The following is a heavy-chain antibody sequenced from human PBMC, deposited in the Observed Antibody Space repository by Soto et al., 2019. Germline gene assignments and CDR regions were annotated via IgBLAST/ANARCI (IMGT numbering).Heavy chain of an antibody. V-gene: IGHV2-5*02. D-gene: IGHD1-26*01. CDR2: IYWDVDK. CDR1: GFSLSTSGVG. CDR3: AHKGDGSRGFKY. J-gene: IGHJ4*02. Sequence: QITLKESGPTLVKPTQPLTLTCTFSGFSLSTSGVGVGWIRQPPGKAMEWLALIYWDVDKRYRPSLKSRLTITKDTSRNPLLLTITHMGPVDTATHYGAHKGDGSRGFKYWVQRTLVTVSS.